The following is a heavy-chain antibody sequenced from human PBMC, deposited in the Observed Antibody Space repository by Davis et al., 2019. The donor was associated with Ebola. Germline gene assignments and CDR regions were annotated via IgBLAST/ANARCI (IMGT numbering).Heavy chain of an antibody. CDR1: GCSINSGRYY. D-gene: IGHD5-12*01. CDR3: ARGAARYSGYDFTYYYYGMDV. CDR2: ISSRGDT. V-gene: IGHV4-31*03. J-gene: IGHJ6*02. Sequence: LRLSCTVSGCSINSGRYYWSCIRQHPAKGLEWMGYISSRGDTKYNPSHKSRLFMSLDPSQNQFSLQLSSGTAADTAVYYCARGAARYSGYDFTYYYYGMDVWGQGTTVTVYS.